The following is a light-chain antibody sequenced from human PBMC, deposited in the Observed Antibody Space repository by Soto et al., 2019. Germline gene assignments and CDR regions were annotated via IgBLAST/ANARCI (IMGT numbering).Light chain of an antibody. CDR3: QQRGNWWT. CDR1: QSVGSS. J-gene: IGKJ1*01. CDR2: DAS. V-gene: IGKV3-11*01. Sequence: EIVFIQSPSTLSLSPGERASLSCRASQSVGSSFAWYQQRPGQAPRLLIYDASIRATGIPARFSGSGSGTDFTLTITSLEPEDFAIYLCQQRGNWWTFGQGTKVDIK.